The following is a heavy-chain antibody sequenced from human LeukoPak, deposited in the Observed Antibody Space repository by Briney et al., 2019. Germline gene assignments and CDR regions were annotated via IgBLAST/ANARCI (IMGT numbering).Heavy chain of an antibody. CDR3: ARDHIVVVPAAKLYYYYYMDV. CDR1: GYTFTGYY. J-gene: IGHJ6*03. Sequence: LGASVKVSCKASGYTFTGYYMHWVRQAPGQGLERMGWINPNSGGTNYAQKFQGRVTMTRDTSISTAYMELSRLRSDDTAVYYCARDHIVVVPAAKLYYYYYMDVWGKGTTVTVSS. CDR2: INPNSGGT. V-gene: IGHV1-2*03. D-gene: IGHD2-2*01.